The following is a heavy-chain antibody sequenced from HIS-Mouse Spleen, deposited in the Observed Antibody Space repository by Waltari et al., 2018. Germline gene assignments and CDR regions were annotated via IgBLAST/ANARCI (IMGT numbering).Heavy chain of an antibody. J-gene: IGHJ3*02. CDR1: GYSIRSGYY. CDR3: ARDPGYSSSSNAFDI. Sequence: QVQLQESGPGLVKPSETLSLTCTVSGYSIRSGYYWGWLRQPPGKGLEWIGSIYHSGSTYYNPSLKSRVTISVDTSKNQFSLKLSSVTAADTAVYYCARDPGYSSSSNAFDIWGQGTMVTVSS. V-gene: IGHV4-38-2*02. D-gene: IGHD6-6*01. CDR2: IYHSGST.